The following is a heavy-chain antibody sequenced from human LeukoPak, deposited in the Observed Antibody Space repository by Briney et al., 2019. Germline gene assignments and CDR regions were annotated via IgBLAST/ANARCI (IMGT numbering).Heavy chain of an antibody. Sequence: PGGSLRLSCAASGFTFSSYVMHWVRQAPGKGLEWVAIISYDGSNEYYADSVKGRFTISRDNSKNTLYLQMNSLRVEDTAVYYCASWSVGGPWGQGTLVTVSS. CDR1: GFTFSSYV. CDR2: ISYDGSNE. V-gene: IGHV3-30*04. CDR3: ASWSVGGP. J-gene: IGHJ5*02. D-gene: IGHD3-10*01.